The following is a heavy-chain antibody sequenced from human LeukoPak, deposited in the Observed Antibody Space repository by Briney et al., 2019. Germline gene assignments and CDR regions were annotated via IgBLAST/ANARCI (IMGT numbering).Heavy chain of an antibody. D-gene: IGHD1-14*01. CDR3: AKSIRGVNYYYGMDV. CDR2: ISGSGGST. Sequence: PGGSLRLSCAASGFTFSSYAMSWVRQAPGKGLEWVSAISGSGGSTYYADSVKGRFTISRDNSKNTLYLQMNSLRAEDTAVYYCAKSIRGVNYYYGMDVWGQGTTVTVSS. J-gene: IGHJ6*02. V-gene: IGHV3-23*01. CDR1: GFTFSSYA.